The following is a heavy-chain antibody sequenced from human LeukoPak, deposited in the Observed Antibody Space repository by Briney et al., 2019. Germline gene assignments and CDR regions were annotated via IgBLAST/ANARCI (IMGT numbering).Heavy chain of an antibody. CDR1: GYSFTNYW. CDR2: IYPGDSDT. V-gene: IGHV5-51*01. D-gene: IGHD2-8*01. Sequence: SGESLKISCKGSGYSFTNYWIGWVRQMPGKGLEWMGIIYPGDSDTTYSPSFQGQVTISADKSISTAYLQWSSLKASDTAMYYCARGLMVYAIASAFDIWGQGTMVTVSS. CDR3: ARGLMVYAIASAFDI. J-gene: IGHJ3*02.